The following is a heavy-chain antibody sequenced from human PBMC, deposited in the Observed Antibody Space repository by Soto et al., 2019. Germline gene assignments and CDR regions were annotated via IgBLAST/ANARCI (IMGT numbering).Heavy chain of an antibody. D-gene: IGHD6-19*01. J-gene: IGHJ2*01. V-gene: IGHV4-39*01. Sequence: QLQLQESGPGLVKPSETLSLTCTVSGGSISSFSYYWGWIRQSPGKGLEWIGTIYYNGNTYYNPSLKSRVTISLDTSKNQFPLKLSSVTAADTAVYFCARHSSGWSEHFDLWGRGTLVTVSS. CDR3: ARHSSGWSEHFDL. CDR1: GGSISSFSYY. CDR2: IYYNGNT.